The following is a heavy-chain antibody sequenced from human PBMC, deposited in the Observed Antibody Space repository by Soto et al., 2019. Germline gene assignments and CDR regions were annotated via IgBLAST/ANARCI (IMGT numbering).Heavy chain of an antibody. CDR3: ATQAPGGYYRYMDY. CDR1: GYTFTGYY. D-gene: IGHD3-3*01. CDR2: INPNSGGT. J-gene: IGHJ4*02. Sequence: ASVKVSCKASGYTFTGYYMHWVRQAPGQGLEWMGWINPNSGGTNYAQKFQGRVTMTRDTSISTAYMELSRLRSDDTAVYYCATQAPGGYYRYMDYWGQGTLVTVSS. V-gene: IGHV1-2*02.